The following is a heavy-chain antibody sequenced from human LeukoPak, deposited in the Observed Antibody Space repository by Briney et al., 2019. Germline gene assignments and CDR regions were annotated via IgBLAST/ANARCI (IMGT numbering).Heavy chain of an antibody. CDR2: IYTSGST. CDR1: GGSIGSYY. CDR3: ARAYCGGDCPLDAFDI. Sequence: SETLSLTCTVSGGSIGSYYRSWIRQPAGKGLEWIGRIYTSGSTNYNPSLKSRVTMSVDTSKNQFSLKLSSVTAADTAVYYCARAYCGGDCPLDAFDIWGQGTMVTVSS. J-gene: IGHJ3*02. D-gene: IGHD2-21*01. V-gene: IGHV4-4*07.